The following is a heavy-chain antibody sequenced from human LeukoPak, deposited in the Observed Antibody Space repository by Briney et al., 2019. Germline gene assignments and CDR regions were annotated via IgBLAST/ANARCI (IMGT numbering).Heavy chain of an antibody. Sequence: PGGSLTLSCAASGFTFCSFSMNWVRQAPGKGLEWVSSISSSSSYIYYADSVKGRFTISRDNAKNSLYLQMNSLRAEDTAVYDGARINSTTDDFWSGYYSTLYYFDYWGQRALVTV. D-gene: IGHD3-3*01. CDR1: GFTFCSFS. J-gene: IGHJ4*02. V-gene: IGHV3-21*01. CDR3: ARINSTTDDFWSGYYSTLYYFDY. CDR2: ISSSSSYI.